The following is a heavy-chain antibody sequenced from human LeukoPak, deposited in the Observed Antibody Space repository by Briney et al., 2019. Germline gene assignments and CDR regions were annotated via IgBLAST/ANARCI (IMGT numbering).Heavy chain of an antibody. D-gene: IGHD3-22*01. Sequence: SETLSLTCAVYGGSFSGYYWSWIRQPPGKGLEWIGEINHSGSTDYNPSLKSRVTISVDTSKNQFSLKLSSVTAADTAVYYRARGSGSGYYGYFDYWGQGTLVTVSS. CDR2: INHSGST. CDR3: ARGSGSGYYGYFDY. CDR1: GGSFSGYY. V-gene: IGHV4-34*01. J-gene: IGHJ4*02.